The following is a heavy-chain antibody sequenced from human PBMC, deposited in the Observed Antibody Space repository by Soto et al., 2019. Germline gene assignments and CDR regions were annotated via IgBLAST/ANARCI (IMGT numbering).Heavy chain of an antibody. CDR2: IYYSGST. V-gene: IGHV4-59*08. J-gene: IGHJ4*02. D-gene: IGHD5-12*01. Sequence: SETLSLTCTVSGGSISSYYWSWIRQPPGKGLEWIGYIYYSGSTNYNPSLKSRVTISVDTSKNQISLKLSSVTAADTAVYYCARHTSSVEMATIYEFDYWGQGTLVTVS. CDR3: ARHTSSVEMATIYEFDY. CDR1: GGSISSYY.